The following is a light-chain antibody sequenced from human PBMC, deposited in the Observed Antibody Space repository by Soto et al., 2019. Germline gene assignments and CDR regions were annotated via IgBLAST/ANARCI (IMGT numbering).Light chain of an antibody. CDR1: QTVFTGSNNKNY. CDR2: WAT. V-gene: IGKV4-1*01. J-gene: IGKJ4*01. CDR3: HQYFTLPS. Sequence: IVMTQSPASLTVSLGERATINCKSSQTVFTGSNNKNYLAWYQHKPGQAPKLLMYWATARESGVPDRFRGSGFGTEFTLTLSSVQAEDVAVSYCHQYFTLPSFGGGTKVEI.